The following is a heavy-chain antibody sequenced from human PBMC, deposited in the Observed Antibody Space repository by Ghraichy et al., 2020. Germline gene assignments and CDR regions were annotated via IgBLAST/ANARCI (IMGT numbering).Heavy chain of an antibody. CDR3: ARDIIGVAGTGS. Sequence: ETLSLTCTVSGGSISSSSYYWGWIRQPPGKGLEWIGSIYYSGSTYYNPSLKSRVTISVDTSKNQFSLKLSSVTAADTAVYYCARDIIGVAGTGSWGQGTLVTVSS. V-gene: IGHV4-39*02. CDR2: IYYSGST. D-gene: IGHD6-19*01. J-gene: IGHJ4*02. CDR1: GGSISSSSYY.